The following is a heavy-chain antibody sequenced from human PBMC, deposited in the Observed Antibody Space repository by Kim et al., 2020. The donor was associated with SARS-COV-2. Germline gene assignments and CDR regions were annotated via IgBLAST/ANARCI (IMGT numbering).Heavy chain of an antibody. J-gene: IGHJ5*02. CDR3: VSSPGP. V-gene: IGHV3-74*01. Sequence: GGSLRLSCTASGFNFSDHWMHWVRQAPGTGPVWVSCIRGDGSTTTYADSVRGRFTVSRDNARNTLYLQMTSLRVEDTAVYYCVSSPGPWGQGTLVTVSS. CDR1: GFNFSDHW. CDR2: IRGDGSTT. D-gene: IGHD2-2*01.